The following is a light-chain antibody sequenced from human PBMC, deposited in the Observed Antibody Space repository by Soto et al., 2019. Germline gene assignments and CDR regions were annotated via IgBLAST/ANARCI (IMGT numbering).Light chain of an antibody. CDR2: EVT. J-gene: IGLJ1*01. V-gene: IGLV2-14*01. Sequence: QAVVTQPASVSGSPGQSITISCTGTSGDIGSYNRVSWYQQHPGKAPKLIIYEVTDRPSGVSNRFSGSKSGNTASLTISGLQAEDEAEYYCSSYTNINTRACVFGTGTKVIVL. CDR1: SGDIGSYNR. CDR3: SSYTNINTRACV.